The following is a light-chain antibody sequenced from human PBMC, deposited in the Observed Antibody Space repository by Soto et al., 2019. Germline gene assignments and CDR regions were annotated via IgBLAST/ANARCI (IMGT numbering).Light chain of an antibody. Sequence: QSALTQPASVSGSPGQSITISCTGTSSDLGGYKYVSWYQHHPGKAPKLIIYEVTNRPSGVSSRFSGSKSGNTPSLTISGLQAEDEADYSCSTYTSTNTWVFGGGTQLTVL. CDR3: STYTSTNTWV. J-gene: IGLJ3*02. V-gene: IGLV2-14*01. CDR1: SSDLGGYKY. CDR2: EVT.